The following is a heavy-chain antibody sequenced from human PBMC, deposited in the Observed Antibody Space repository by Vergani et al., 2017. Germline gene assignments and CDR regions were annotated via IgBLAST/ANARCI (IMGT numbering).Heavy chain of an antibody. CDR2: ISGSGGST. CDR1: GFTFSSYA. CDR3: ARVDYGGKADY. V-gene: IGHV3-23*01. D-gene: IGHD4-23*01. Sequence: EVQLLESGGGLVQPGGSLRLSCAASGFTFSSYAMSWVRQAPGKGLEWVSAISGSGGSTYYADSVKGRFTISRHNSKNTLYLQMKSLRAEDTAVYYCARVDYGGKADYWGQGTLVTVSS. J-gene: IGHJ4*02.